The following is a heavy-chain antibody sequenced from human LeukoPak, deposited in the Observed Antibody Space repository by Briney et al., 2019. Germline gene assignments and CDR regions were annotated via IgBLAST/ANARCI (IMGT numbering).Heavy chain of an antibody. D-gene: IGHD5-12*01. CDR3: ARDLYSGYGLGIPSYFDY. Sequence: GGSLRLSCAASGFTFSNYEMNWVRQAPGKGLEWVSSISSSSSYIYYADSVKGRFTISRDNAKNSLYLQMNSLRAEDTAVYYCARDLYSGYGLGIPSYFDYWGQGTLVTVSS. V-gene: IGHV3-21*01. CDR2: ISSSSSYI. J-gene: IGHJ4*02. CDR1: GFTFSNYE.